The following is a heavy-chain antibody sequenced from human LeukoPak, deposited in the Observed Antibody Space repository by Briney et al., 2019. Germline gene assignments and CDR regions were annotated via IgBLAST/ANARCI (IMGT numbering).Heavy chain of an antibody. CDR1: GFTFSSYA. CDR2: ISGSGGST. V-gene: IGHV3-23*01. D-gene: IGHD5-24*01. CDR3: ARVGGYNSADY. J-gene: IGHJ4*02. Sequence: GGSLRLSCAASGFTFSSYAMSWVRQAPGKGLEWVSAISGSGGSTYYADSVKGRFTISRDNSKNSLYLQMNSLRAEDTAVYYCARVGGYNSADYWGQGTLVTVSS.